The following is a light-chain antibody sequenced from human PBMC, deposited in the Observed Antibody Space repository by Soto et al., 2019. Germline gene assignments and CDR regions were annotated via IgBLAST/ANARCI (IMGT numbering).Light chain of an antibody. J-gene: IGKJ1*01. CDR1: ESVSSN. CDR3: QQYNNWWT. CDR2: GAS. V-gene: IGKV3-15*01. Sequence: EIVMTQSPVTLSLSPVERATLSCRAGESVSSNLAWYQQKPGQAPRLLIYGASTRATGVPARFTGSGSGTEFTLTISSLQFDDSAVYYCQQYNNWWTFGQGTKVDIK.